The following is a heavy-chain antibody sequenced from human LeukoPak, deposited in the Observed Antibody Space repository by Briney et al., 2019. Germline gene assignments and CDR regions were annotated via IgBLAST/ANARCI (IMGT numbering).Heavy chain of an antibody. CDR1: GGSISAGGNY. CDR3: ARARPGAFDI. CDR2: TYYSGTT. V-gene: IGHV4-31*03. Sequence: SETLSLTCTVSGGSISAGGNYWSWIRQHPGKGLEWIGYTYYSGTTYYNPSLKSRVTISVDTSKNQFSLRVSSATAADTAVYYCARARPGAFDIWGQGTMVTVSS. J-gene: IGHJ3*02.